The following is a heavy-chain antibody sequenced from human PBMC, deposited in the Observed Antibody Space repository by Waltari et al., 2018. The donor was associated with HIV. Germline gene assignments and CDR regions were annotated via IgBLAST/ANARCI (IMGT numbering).Heavy chain of an antibody. V-gene: IGHV3-33*01. Sequence: VQLEESGGAVVQLGSSRRLPCPAPGLRARAKGRPWVRQAPGKGLQWVAVIWYDGSKKEYSDSVKGRFTISKDNSKNTLFLQMNSLRVDDTAVYFCARVPFASSWSADSFDVWGPGTRITVSS. D-gene: IGHD6-13*01. CDR2: IWYDGSKK. J-gene: IGHJ3*01. CDR1: GLRARAKG. CDR3: ARVPFASSWSADSFDV.